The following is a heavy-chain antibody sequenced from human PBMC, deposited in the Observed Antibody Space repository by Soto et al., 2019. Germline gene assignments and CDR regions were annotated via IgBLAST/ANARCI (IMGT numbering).Heavy chain of an antibody. Sequence: GGSLRLSCAASGFTVSRNYMSWVRQAPGKGLEWVSVIYNDGSTYYGDSVKGRFTISRDNSKNTLYLQMNSLRAEDTAVYYCASYYPHDAFDIWGQGTMVTVSS. V-gene: IGHV3-66*01. D-gene: IGHD3-22*01. CDR3: ASYYPHDAFDI. J-gene: IGHJ3*02. CDR1: GFTVSRNY. CDR2: IYNDGST.